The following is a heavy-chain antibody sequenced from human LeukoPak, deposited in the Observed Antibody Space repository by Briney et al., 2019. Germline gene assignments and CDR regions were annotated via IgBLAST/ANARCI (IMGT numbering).Heavy chain of an antibody. V-gene: IGHV3-33*06. CDR2: VWFNDYDK. CDR1: GFTFSDYG. J-gene: IGHJ4*02. CDR3: AKGLGRELRDY. Sequence: PGGSLRLSCEASGFTFSDYGMHWVRLAPGRGLEWVAVVWFNDYDKYYADSVKGRFTISRDNSKNTLYLQMNSLRAEDTAVYYCAKGLGRELRDYWGQGTLVTVSS. D-gene: IGHD1-26*01.